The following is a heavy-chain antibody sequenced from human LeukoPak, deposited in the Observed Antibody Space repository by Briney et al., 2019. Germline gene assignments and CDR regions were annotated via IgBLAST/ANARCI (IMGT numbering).Heavy chain of an antibody. CDR3: AKDRDDYGDFYGMDV. D-gene: IGHD4-17*01. J-gene: IGHJ6*02. V-gene: IGHV3-30*02. Sequence: GGSLRLSCAASGFTFSSYGMHWVRQAPGKGLEWVAFIRYDGSNKYYADSVRGRFTISRDNSKNTLYLQMNSLRAEGTAVYYCAKDRDDYGDFYGMDVWGQGTTVTVSS. CDR1: GFTFSSYG. CDR2: IRYDGSNK.